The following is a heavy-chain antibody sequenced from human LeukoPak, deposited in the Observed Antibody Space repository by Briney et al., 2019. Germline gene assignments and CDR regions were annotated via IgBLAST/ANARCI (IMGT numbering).Heavy chain of an antibody. V-gene: IGHV3-30-3*01. CDR2: ISYDGSNK. D-gene: IGHD3-9*01. Sequence: PGGSLRLSCAASGFTFSSYAMHWVRQAPGKGLEWVAVISYDGSNKYYADSVKGRFTISRDNSKNTLYLQMNSLRAEDTAVYYCAREILRYFDFFKGTDYWGQGTLVTVSS. CDR3: AREILRYFDFFKGTDY. J-gene: IGHJ4*02. CDR1: GFTFSSYA.